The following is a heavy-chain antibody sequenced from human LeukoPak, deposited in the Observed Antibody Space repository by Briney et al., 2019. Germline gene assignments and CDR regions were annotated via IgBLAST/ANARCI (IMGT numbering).Heavy chain of an antibody. CDR2: VYHSGST. D-gene: IGHD5-24*01. CDR1: GGSISITGIS. J-gene: IGHJ4*02. CDR3: ARLKRWLQPFDY. Sequence: SQTLSLTCTVSGGSISITGISWNWVRQPPGKGLEWIGCVYHSGSTYLNPSLKSRVTMSVDTSKNQFSLKLSSVTAADTAVYYCARLKRWLQPFDYWGQGTLVTVSS. V-gene: IGHV4-30-2*01.